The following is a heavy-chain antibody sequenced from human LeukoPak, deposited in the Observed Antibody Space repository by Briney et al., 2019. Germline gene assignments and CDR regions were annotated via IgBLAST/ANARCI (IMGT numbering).Heavy chain of an antibody. D-gene: IGHD2-15*01. V-gene: IGHV3-21*01. CDR1: GFTFSSYS. Sequence: GGSLRLSXAASGFTFSSYSMNWVRQAPGKGLEWVSSISSSSSYIYYADSVKGRFTISRDNAKNSLYLQMNSLRAEDTAVYYCARRQGYCSGGSCFSLDYWGQGTLVTVSS. CDR3: ARRQGYCSGGSCFSLDY. CDR2: ISSSSSYI. J-gene: IGHJ4*02.